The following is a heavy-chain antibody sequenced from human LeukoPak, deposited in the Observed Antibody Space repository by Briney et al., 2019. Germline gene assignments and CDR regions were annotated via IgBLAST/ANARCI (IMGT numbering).Heavy chain of an antibody. CDR3: FGSGSYSK. CDR2: IKPDGSQT. J-gene: IGHJ4*02. V-gene: IGHV3-7*01. Sequence: GGSLRLSCAASGFTFSYSWINWVRQALGKGLEWVANIKPDGSQTFYLDSVKGRFTVSRDNAKHSAYLQMNSLRAGDTAVYYCFGSGSYSKWDQGTLVTVSS. CDR1: GFTFSYSW. D-gene: IGHD3-10*01.